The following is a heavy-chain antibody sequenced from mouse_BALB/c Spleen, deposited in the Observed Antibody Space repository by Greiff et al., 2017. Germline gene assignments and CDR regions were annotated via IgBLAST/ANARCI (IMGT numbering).Heavy chain of an antibody. CDR3: AKQRSSGFAWFAY. Sequence: VQRVESGPGLVAPSQSLSITCTVSGFSLTDYGVSWIRQPPGKGLEWLGVIWGGGSTYYNSALKSRLSISKDNSKSQVFLKMNSLQTDDTAMYYCAKQRSSGFAWFAYWGQGTLVTVSA. CDR2: IWGGGST. J-gene: IGHJ3*01. V-gene: IGHV2-6-5*01. D-gene: IGHD3-1*01. CDR1: GFSLTDYG.